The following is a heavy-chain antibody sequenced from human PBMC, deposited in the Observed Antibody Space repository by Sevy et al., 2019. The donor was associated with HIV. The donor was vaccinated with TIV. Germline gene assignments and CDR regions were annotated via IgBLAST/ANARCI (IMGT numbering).Heavy chain of an antibody. CDR2: VNGDGSST. V-gene: IGHV3-74*01. CDR3: VAANTWQDY. D-gene: IGHD2-15*01. J-gene: IGHJ4*02. Sequence: GGSLRLSCAASGFTFSSYWMHWVRQAPGKGPVWVSGVNGDGSSTNYADSVKGRFTISSDSAKNTLYLQMNSLRAEDTAVYFCVAANTWQDYWGQGTLVTVSS. CDR1: GFTFSSYW.